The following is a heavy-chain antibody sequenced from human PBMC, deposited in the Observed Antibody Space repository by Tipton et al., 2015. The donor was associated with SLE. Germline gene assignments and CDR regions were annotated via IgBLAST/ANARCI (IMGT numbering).Heavy chain of an antibody. Sequence: TLSLTCIVSGGSISSYYWSWIRQPPGKGLEWIGYIYYSGSTNYNPSLKSRVTMSVDTSKNQFSLRLSSVTAADTAVYYCARDYSEWLDPWGQGALVTVSS. V-gene: IGHV4-59*12. J-gene: IGHJ5*02. CDR1: GGSISSYY. CDR2: IYYSGST. D-gene: IGHD2-21*01. CDR3: ARDYSEWLDP.